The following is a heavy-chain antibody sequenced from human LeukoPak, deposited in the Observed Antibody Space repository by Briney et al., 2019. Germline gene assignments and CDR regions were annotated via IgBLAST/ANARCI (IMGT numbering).Heavy chain of an antibody. D-gene: IGHD5-12*01. CDR3: AKDTHSGYYNP. CDR2: IRFDGSNK. J-gene: IGHJ5*02. CDR1: GFTFSTYG. V-gene: IGHV3-30*02. Sequence: GGSLRLSCAASGFTFSTYGMHWFRQAPGKGLGWVAFIRFDGSNKYYADSVKGRFTISRDNSKSTLYLQMNSLRPEDTAVYYCAKDTHSGYYNPWGQGTLVTVSS.